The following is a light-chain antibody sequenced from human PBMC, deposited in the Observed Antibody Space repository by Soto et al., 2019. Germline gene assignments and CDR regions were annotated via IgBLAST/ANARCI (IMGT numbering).Light chain of an antibody. CDR1: QSVLYSSSNQNC. CDR2: WAS. J-gene: IGKJ1*01. V-gene: IGKV4-1*01. Sequence: DIVMTQSPDSLAVSLGERATINCESSQSVLYSSSNQNCLARYQQKPGQPPKLLIYWASTRESGVPDRFSGSGSVTDFTLTISSLQAEDVAVYYCQQYCATPWTFGQGTKVEIK. CDR3: QQYCATPWT.